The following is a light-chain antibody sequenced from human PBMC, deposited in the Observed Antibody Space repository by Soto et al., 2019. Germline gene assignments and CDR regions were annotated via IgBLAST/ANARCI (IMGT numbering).Light chain of an antibody. J-gene: IGLJ2*01. CDR3: SSFAGNNNLV. CDR2: EVS. CDR1: SSDVGGYNY. Sequence: QSALTLPPSASGSPGQSVTISCTGTSSDVGGYNYDSWYQQHPGKAPKLMISEVSERPSGVPDRFSGSKSGNTASLTVSGLQAEDEADYYCSSFAGNNNLVFGAGTKLTVL. V-gene: IGLV2-8*01.